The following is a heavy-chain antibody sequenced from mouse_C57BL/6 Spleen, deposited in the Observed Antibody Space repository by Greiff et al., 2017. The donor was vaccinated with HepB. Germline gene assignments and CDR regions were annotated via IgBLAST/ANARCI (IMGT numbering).Heavy chain of an antibody. Sequence: DVQLVESGGGLVQPKGSLKLSCAASGFSFNTYAMNWVRQAPGKGVEWVARIRSKSNNYATYYADSVKDRFTISREDSEIMLYLQMNNLKTEDDAMYYCVRHEITTVDYYAMDYWGQGTSVTVSS. CDR3: VRHEITTVDYYAMDY. CDR2: IRSKSNNYAT. J-gene: IGHJ4*01. V-gene: IGHV10-1*01. D-gene: IGHD1-1*01. CDR1: GFSFNTYA.